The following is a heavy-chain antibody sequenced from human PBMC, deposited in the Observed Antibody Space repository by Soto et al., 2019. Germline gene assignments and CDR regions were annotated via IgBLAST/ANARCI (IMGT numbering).Heavy chain of an antibody. D-gene: IGHD5-18*01. Sequence: PSETLSLTCAVSGFSVSSNNWWSWVRQPPGKGLEWIGEIYHSGSTDYNPSLKSRVTISVDRSKNQFSLRLTSVTAADTAVYYCASWFGYSYVFNYWGQGTLVTVSS. V-gene: IGHV4-4*02. CDR2: IYHSGST. J-gene: IGHJ4*02. CDR1: GFSVSSNNW. CDR3: ASWFGYSYVFNY.